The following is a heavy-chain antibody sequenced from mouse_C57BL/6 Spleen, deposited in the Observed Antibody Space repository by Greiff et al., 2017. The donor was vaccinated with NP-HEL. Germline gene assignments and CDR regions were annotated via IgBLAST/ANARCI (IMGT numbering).Heavy chain of an antibody. CDR1: GYTFTSYW. CDR2: IYPGSGST. J-gene: IGHJ1*03. CDR3: AREGYYGSSPYFDV. V-gene: IGHV1-55*01. D-gene: IGHD1-1*01. Sequence: VQLQQSGAELVKPGASVKMSCKASGYTFTSYWITWVKQRPGQGLEWIGDIYPGSGSTNYNEKFKSKATLTVDTSSSTAYMQLSSLTSEDSAVYYCAREGYYGSSPYFDVWGTGTTVTVSS.